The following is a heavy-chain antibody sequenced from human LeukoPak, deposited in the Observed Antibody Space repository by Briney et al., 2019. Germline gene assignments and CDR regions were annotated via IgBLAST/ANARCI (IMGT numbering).Heavy chain of an antibody. V-gene: IGHV3-23*01. CDR3: AKGRGVLSPDY. CDR2: ISSSGDTT. Sequence: GGSLRLSCAASGFTFGDYAMTWVRQAPGKGLEWVSAISSSGDTTYYADSVKGRFTISRDNSKNTLYLQMNFLRAEDTAVYYCAKGRGVLSPDYWGQGTLVTVSS. J-gene: IGHJ4*02. CDR1: GFTFGDYA. D-gene: IGHD2-8*01.